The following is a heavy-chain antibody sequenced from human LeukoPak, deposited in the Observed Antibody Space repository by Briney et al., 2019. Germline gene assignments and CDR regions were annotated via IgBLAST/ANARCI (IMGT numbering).Heavy chain of an antibody. CDR1: GVSISSYY. CDR3: ARVAYCGGDCYIEYYFDY. CDR2: IYYSGST. D-gene: IGHD2-21*02. V-gene: IGHV4-59*01. Sequence: PSETLSLTCTVSGVSISSYYWSWIRQAPGKGLEWMGCIYYSGSTNYNPPLKSRVTISVDTSKHQFSLKLSSVTAADTAVYYCARVAYCGGDCYIEYYFDYWGQGPLVTVSS. J-gene: IGHJ4*02.